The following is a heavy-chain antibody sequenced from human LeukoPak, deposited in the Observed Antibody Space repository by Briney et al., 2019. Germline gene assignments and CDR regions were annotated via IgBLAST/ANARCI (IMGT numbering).Heavy chain of an antibody. D-gene: IGHD3-10*01. J-gene: IGHJ5*02. V-gene: IGHV1-18*01. Sequence: ASVKVSCKASGYTFTSYGISWVRQAPGQGLEWMGWISAYNGNTNYAQKLQGRVTMTTDASTSTAYMELRSLRSDDTAVYYCAREYGSGSFDWFDPWGQGTLVTDSS. CDR2: ISAYNGNT. CDR3: AREYGSGSFDWFDP. CDR1: GYTFTSYG.